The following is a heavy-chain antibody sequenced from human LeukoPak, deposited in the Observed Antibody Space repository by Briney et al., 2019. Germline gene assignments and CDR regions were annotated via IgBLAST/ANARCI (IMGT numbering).Heavy chain of an antibody. D-gene: IGHD6-19*01. Sequence: PAGSLRLSCAASGFTFSSYSMSWVRQAPGKGLEWVSSISSSSSYIYYADSVKGRFTISRDNAKNSLYLQMNSLRAEDTAVYYCARGTWTMIIAVAGTSDYWGQGTLVTVSS. CDR3: ARGTWTMIIAVAGTSDY. J-gene: IGHJ4*02. CDR2: ISSSSSYI. V-gene: IGHV3-21*01. CDR1: GFTFSSYS.